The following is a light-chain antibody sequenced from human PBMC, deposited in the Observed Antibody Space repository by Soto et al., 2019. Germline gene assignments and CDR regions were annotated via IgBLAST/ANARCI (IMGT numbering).Light chain of an antibody. CDR2: ATS. Sequence: EIVLTQSTDTLYVSPGARATLSCRASQSLSSNVAWYQQRPSQAPRLLIYATSSRASDVPARFSGSGSGTEFTLTIASLQSEDFAFYYCQQYNHWPRMLSFGPGTKVDIK. CDR1: QSLSSN. V-gene: IGKV3-15*01. CDR3: QQYNHWPRMLS. J-gene: IGKJ3*01.